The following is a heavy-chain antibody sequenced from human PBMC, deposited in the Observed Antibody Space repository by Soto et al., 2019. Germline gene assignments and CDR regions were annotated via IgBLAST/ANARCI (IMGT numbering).Heavy chain of an antibody. CDR1: GGSISSGGYY. CDR2: IYYSGST. J-gene: IGHJ5*02. CDR3: ARGGQQLVNWFDP. V-gene: IGHV4-31*03. D-gene: IGHD6-13*01. Sequence: SETVSLPCTVSGGSISSGGYYWSWIRQHPGKGLEWIGYIYYSGSTYYNPSLKSRVTISVDTSKNQFSLKLSSVTAAGTAVYYCARGGQQLVNWFDPWGQGTLVTVSS.